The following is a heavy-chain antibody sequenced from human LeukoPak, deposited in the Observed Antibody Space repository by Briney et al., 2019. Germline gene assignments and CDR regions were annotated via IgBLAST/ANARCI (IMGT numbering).Heavy chain of an antibody. D-gene: IGHD3-3*01. J-gene: IGHJ4*02. Sequence: SGTLSLTCTVSGGSVSSYYWSWIRQPPGKGLEWIGYIYYSGSSNYNPSLKSRVTISVDTSKNQFSLKLSSVTAADTAVYYCARHGGVGGYYFDYWGQGTLVTVSS. CDR3: ARHGGVGGYYFDY. V-gene: IGHV4-59*08. CDR2: IYYSGSS. CDR1: GGSVSSYY.